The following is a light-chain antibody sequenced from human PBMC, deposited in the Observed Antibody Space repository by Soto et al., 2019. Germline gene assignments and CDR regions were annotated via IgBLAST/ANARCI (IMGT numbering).Light chain of an antibody. J-gene: IGLJ3*02. Sequence: QSALTQPPSASGSPGQSVTISCTGTSSDVGGYNYVSWYQRHPGKAPKLMIYEVTKRPSGVPDRFSGSKSGNTASLTVSGLQAEDEADYYCSSYADSNNLLFGGGTKLTVL. CDR2: EVT. V-gene: IGLV2-8*01. CDR3: SSYADSNNLL. CDR1: SSDVGGYNY.